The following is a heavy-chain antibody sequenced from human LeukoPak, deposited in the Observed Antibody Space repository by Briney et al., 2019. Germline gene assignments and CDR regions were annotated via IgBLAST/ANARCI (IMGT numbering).Heavy chain of an antibody. V-gene: IGHV3-21*01. J-gene: IGHJ3*02. CDR1: GFTFSSYS. CDR3: ARVIRDGQQLAPDALDI. CDR2: ISSSSSYI. Sequence: GGSLRLSCAASGFTFSSYSMNWVRQAPGKGLEWVSSISSSSSYIYYADSVKGRFTISRDNAKNSLYLQMNSLRAEDTAVYYCARVIRDGQQLAPDALDIWGQGTMVTVSS. D-gene: IGHD6-13*01.